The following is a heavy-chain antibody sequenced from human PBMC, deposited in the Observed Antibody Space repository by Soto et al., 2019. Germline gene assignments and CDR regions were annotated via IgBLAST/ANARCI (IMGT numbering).Heavy chain of an antibody. CDR3: ARAEDIVVVVAAIDYLDY. J-gene: IGHJ4*02. V-gene: IGHV3-23*01. CDR2: ISGSGGST. Sequence: GGSLRLSCAASGFTFSSYAMSWVRQAPGKGLEWVSAISGSGGSTYYADSVKGRFTISRDNSKNTLYLQMNSLRAEDTAVYYCARAEDIVVVVAAIDYLDYCGQGTLVTVSS. CDR1: GFTFSSYA. D-gene: IGHD2-15*01.